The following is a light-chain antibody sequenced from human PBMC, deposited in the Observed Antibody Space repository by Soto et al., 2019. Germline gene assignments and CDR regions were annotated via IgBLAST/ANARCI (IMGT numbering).Light chain of an antibody. J-gene: IGKJ2*01. Sequence: EIVLTQSPGTLSLSPGERATLSCRASQSVSSSYLAWYQQKPGQAPRLLIYGASSRATGIPDRFSGSGSGTYCTLSISRLAPDDFAVYYCQQYGSSHTIGHGTKLEIK. CDR2: GAS. CDR1: QSVSSSY. V-gene: IGKV3-20*01. CDR3: QQYGSSHT.